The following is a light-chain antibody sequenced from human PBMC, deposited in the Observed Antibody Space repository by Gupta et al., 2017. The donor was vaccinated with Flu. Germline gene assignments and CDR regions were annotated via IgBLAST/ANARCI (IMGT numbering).Light chain of an antibody. J-gene: IGKJ4*01. CDR3: QQRSNWPRALT. Sequence: EIVLTQSPATLPLSPGERATLSCRASQSVSSYLAWYQQKPGQAPRLLIYDASNRATGIPARFSGSGSGTDFTLTISSLEPEDFAVYYCQQRSNWPRALTFGGGTKVEIK. CDR1: QSVSSY. CDR2: DAS. V-gene: IGKV3-11*01.